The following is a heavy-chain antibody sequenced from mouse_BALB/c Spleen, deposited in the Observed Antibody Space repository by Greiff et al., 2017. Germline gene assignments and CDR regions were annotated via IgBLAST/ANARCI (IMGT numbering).Heavy chain of an antibody. J-gene: IGHJ4*01. CDR3: ARAVYDGYYNYAMDY. CDR2: ISDGGSYT. D-gene: IGHD2-3*01. V-gene: IGHV5-4*02. Sequence: EVKLMESGGGLVKPGGSLKLSCAASGFTFSDYYMYWVRQTPEKRLEWVATISDGGSYTYYPDSVKGRFTISRDNAKNNLYLQMSSLKSEDTAMYYCARAVYDGYYNYAMDYWGQGTSVTVSS. CDR1: GFTFSDYY.